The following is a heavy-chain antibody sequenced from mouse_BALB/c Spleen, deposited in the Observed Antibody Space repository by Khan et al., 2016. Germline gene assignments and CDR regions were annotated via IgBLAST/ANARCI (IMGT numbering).Heavy chain of an antibody. CDR3: ARLRRVYAMDY. J-gene: IGHJ4*01. Sequence: EVQLQESGPGLVKPSQSLSLTCSVTGYSITSGYYWNWLRQFPGNNLEWMGYISYDGSNNYNPSLKNRISIARDTSKNQFFLKLNSVTTEDTATDYCARLRRVYAMDYWGQGTSVTVSS. CDR1: GYSITSGYY. D-gene: IGHD2-12*01. CDR2: ISYDGSN. V-gene: IGHV3-6*02.